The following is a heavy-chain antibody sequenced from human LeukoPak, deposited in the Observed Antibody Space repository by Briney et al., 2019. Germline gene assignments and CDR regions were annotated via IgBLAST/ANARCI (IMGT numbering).Heavy chain of an antibody. CDR2: IRWNRGRI. CDR1: GFTFDDYA. D-gene: IGHD3-9*01. Sequence: PVGSLRLSCAASGFTFDDYAMHWGRQAPGEGLEWVSGIRWNRGRIGYAGSVKGRFTISRDNAKNSLYLQMNSLRAEDTALYYCAKGLRYFDWLEADFDYWGQGTLVTVSS. V-gene: IGHV3-9*01. J-gene: IGHJ4*02. CDR3: AKGLRYFDWLEADFDY.